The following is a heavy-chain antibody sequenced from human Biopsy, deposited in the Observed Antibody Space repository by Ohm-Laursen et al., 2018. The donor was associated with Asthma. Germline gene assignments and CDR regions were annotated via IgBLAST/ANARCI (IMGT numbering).Heavy chain of an antibody. J-gene: IGHJ1*01. V-gene: IGHV3-30*03. CDR3: ARTFHFWSPYHAEHYQL. D-gene: IGHD3-3*01. CDR1: GFTFSSYG. CDR2: ISYDGSNK. Sequence: SLRLSCTASGFTFSSYGMHWVRQAPGKGLEWVAVISYDGSNKYYADSVKARFTISRDSAKNSLYLQMNSLRAEDTAVYYCARTFHFWSPYHAEHYQLWGQGTLVTVSS.